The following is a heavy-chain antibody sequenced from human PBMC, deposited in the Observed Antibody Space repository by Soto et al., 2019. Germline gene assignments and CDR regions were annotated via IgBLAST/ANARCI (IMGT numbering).Heavy chain of an antibody. Sequence: PSETLSLTCAVSTESLRGYYWTWIRQSPGKGLEWIGEISQSGFTNYNPSLESRVTLSVDTSKSEFSLHLTSMTAADTALYYCARSLFSSGWYSYFDPWGQGTPVTVSS. J-gene: IGHJ5*02. V-gene: IGHV4-34*01. D-gene: IGHD6-19*01. CDR1: TESLRGYY. CDR2: ISQSGFT. CDR3: ARSLFSSGWYSYFDP.